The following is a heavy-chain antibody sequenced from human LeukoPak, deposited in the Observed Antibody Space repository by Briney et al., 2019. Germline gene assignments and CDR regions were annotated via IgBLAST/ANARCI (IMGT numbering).Heavy chain of an antibody. CDR1: GFTFSSYW. J-gene: IGHJ4*02. CDR3: ARDKEFGWFGELSETQLDY. V-gene: IGHV3-7*01. D-gene: IGHD3-10*01. CDR2: IKQDGSEK. Sequence: GGSLRLSCAASGFTFSSYWMSWVRQAPGKGLEWVANIKQDGSEKYYVDSVKGRFTISRGNAKNSLYLQMNSLRAEDTAVYYCARDKEFGWFGELSETQLDYWGQGTLVTVSS.